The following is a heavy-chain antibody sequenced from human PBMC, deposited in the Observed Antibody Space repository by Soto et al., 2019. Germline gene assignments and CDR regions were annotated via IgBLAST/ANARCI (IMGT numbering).Heavy chain of an antibody. V-gene: IGHV3-23*01. CDR2: SSARRTGNT. J-gene: IGHJ4*02. CDR1: GFTFSSYT. CDR3: TTWLTAHFDY. Sequence: QPGGSLRLSCAASGFTFSSYTLNWVRRAPGKGLEWVATSSARRTGNTHYSDSVRGRFTLSRDYSRNILFLQMDSLRADDTALYYCTTWLTAHFDYWGRGTQVTVSS. D-gene: IGHD2-21*02.